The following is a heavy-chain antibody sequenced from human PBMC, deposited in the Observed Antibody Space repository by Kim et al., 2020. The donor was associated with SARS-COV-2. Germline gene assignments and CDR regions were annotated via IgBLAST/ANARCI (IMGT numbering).Heavy chain of an antibody. CDR2: ISGSGGST. CDR3: AKASGGNYYYGMDV. D-gene: IGHD3-10*01. V-gene: IGHV3-23*01. CDR1: GFTFSSYA. Sequence: GGSLRLSCAASGFTFSSYAMSWVRQAPGKGLEWVSAISGSGGSTYYADSVKGRFTISRDNSKNTLYLQMNSLRDEDTAVYYCAKASGGNYYYGMDVWGQGTTVTVSS. J-gene: IGHJ6*02.